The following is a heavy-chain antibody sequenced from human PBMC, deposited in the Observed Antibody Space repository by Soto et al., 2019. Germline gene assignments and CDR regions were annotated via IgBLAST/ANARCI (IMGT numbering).Heavy chain of an antibody. CDR3: AKRRGAGGHFDY. V-gene: IGHV3-23*01. J-gene: IGHJ4*02. CDR2: VSIGGIT. CDR1: GFTFSSYS. D-gene: IGHD2-15*01. Sequence: GGSLRLSCAASGFTFSSYSIGWVRQGPGKGLEWVAVVSIGGITHYADSVRGRFTISRDNSKNTLSLQMNSLTAEDTAVYFCAKRRGAGGHFDYLGQGALVTFSS.